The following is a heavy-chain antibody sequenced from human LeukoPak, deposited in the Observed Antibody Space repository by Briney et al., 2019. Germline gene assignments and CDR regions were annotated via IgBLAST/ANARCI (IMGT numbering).Heavy chain of an antibody. CDR2: IYTSGST. D-gene: IGHD3-10*01. V-gene: IGHV4-4*07. CDR1: GGSISSYY. Sequence: SETLSLTCTVSGGSISSYYWSWIRQSAGKGLEWIGRIYTSGSTNYNPSLKSRVTMSVDKSKNQFSLKLSSVTAAETAVYYCARETYNYGSGSRDYYMDVWGKGTTVTVSS. J-gene: IGHJ6*03. CDR3: ARETYNYGSGSRDYYMDV.